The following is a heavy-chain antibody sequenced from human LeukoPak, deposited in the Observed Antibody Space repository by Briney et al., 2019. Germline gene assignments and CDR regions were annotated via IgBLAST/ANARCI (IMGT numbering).Heavy chain of an antibody. D-gene: IGHD6-13*01. CDR2: IYYSGST. J-gene: IGHJ6*03. V-gene: IGHV4-59*11. CDR3: ARVKQQLVPYYYYYMDV. Sequence: PSETLSLTCTVPGGSFSSHYWSWIRQPPGKGLEWIGYIYYSGSTNYNPSLKSRVTISVDTSKNQFSLKLSSVTAADTAVYYCARVKQQLVPYYYYYMDVWGKGTTVTVSS. CDR1: GGSFSSHY.